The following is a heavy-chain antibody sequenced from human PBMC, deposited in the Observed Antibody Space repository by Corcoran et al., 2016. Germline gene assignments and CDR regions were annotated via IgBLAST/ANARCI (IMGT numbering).Heavy chain of an antibody. V-gene: IGHV3-48*04. Sequence: EMQLVESGGGLAQPGGSLRLSCAASGSTFSTYSMNWVRQAPGKGLEWVSYISSSSNIIHYADSVKGRFTISRDNAKNSLYLQMSSLRAEDTAVYYCARDSGIAAVDYFYYGMDVWCQGTTVTVSS. D-gene: IGHD6-13*01. CDR3: ARDSGIAAVDYFYYGMDV. J-gene: IGHJ6*02. CDR2: ISSSSNII. CDR1: GSTFSTYS.